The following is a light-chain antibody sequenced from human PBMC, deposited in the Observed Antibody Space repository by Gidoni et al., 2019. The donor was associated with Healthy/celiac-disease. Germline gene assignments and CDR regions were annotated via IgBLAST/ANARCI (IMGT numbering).Light chain of an antibody. CDR1: TLGDKF. CDR2: QVS. J-gene: IGLJ2*01. V-gene: IGLV3-1*01. CDR3: QAWDSSTAV. Sequence: SYYLTQPLSVFVSPGQPASTTCSGATLGDKFACWYQQNPGQSPVLVIYQVSKRPSGIPERFSGYNSGNTATLTISGNQAMDEADYYCQAWDSSTAVFGGGTKLTVL.